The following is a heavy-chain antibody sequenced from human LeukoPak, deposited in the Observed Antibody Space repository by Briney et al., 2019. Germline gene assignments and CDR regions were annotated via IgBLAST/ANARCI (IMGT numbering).Heavy chain of an antibody. V-gene: IGHV1-2*04. CDR3: ARDAASSGWPLGAFDI. D-gene: IGHD6-19*01. CDR1: GYTFTGYH. J-gene: IGHJ3*02. Sequence: ASVKVSCKASGYTFTGYHIHWVRQAPGQGLEWMGWINPKSGGTNYAQKFEGWVTMTRDTSMSTVYMELSRLKSDDTAVYYCARDAASSGWPLGAFDIWGQGTMVTVSS. CDR2: INPKSGGT.